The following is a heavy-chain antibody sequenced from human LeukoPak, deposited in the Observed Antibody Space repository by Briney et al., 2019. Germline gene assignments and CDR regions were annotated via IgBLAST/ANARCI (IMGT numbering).Heavy chain of an antibody. J-gene: IGHJ4*02. V-gene: IGHV1-2*02. Sequence: ASVKVSCKASGYTFTGYYMYWVRQAPGQGLEWMGFINPNTGGTIYAQKFQARVTMTRDTSISTAYMELRGLISDDTAVDYCARRSVFGGVYPTAFDYWGEETLLTSSS. D-gene: IGHD3-16*01. CDR3: ARRSVFGGVYPTAFDY. CDR1: GYTFTGYY. CDR2: INPNTGGT.